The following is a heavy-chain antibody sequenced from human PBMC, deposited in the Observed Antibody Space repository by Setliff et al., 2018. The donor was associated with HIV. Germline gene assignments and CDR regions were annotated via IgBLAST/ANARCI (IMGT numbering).Heavy chain of an antibody. V-gene: IGHV1-46*01. Sequence: ASVKVSCKASGGAFSSYALSWVRQAPGQGLEWMGLINPSGGRTSYAQKFQGRLTMTRDTSRSTVYMELSSLRSEDTAVYYCARQNSGYAPGPFDYWGQGILVTVSS. CDR2: INPSGGRT. CDR3: ARQNSGYAPGPFDY. D-gene: IGHD5-12*01. CDR1: GGAFSSYA. J-gene: IGHJ4*02.